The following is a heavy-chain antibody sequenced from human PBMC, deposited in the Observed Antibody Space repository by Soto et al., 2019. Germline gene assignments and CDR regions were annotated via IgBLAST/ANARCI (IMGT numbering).Heavy chain of an antibody. Sequence: PSETLSLTCTVCGGSISSKYWTWIRQPPGKGLEWIGYVYNSGSTNYNPSLKSRVTISEDTSKSQFSLKVNSMTAADTAVYYCARYRREAVAGYTLDNWGQGILVTVSS. V-gene: IGHV4-59*01. J-gene: IGHJ4*02. CDR2: VYNSGST. CDR3: ARYRREAVAGYTLDN. D-gene: IGHD6-13*01. CDR1: GGSISSKY.